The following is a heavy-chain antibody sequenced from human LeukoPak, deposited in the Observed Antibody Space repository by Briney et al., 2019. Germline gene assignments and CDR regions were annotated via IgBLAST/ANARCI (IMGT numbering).Heavy chain of an antibody. D-gene: IGHD4-23*01. CDR1: GGSISSFH. V-gene: IGHV4-59*10. CDR2: IFTGGTT. CDR3: ARVSLGRWYFDP. Sequence: SETLSLTCAVSGGSISSFHRSWIRQPAGKGLEWIGHIFTGGTTNYNPSLKSRLTMSLDTSKNQFSLNLRSVTAADTAVYYCARVSLGRWYFDPWGQGTPVTVSS. J-gene: IGHJ5*02.